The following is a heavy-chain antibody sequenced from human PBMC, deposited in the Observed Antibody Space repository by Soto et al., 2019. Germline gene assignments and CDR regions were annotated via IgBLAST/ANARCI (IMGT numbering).Heavy chain of an antibody. CDR3: ARDPSQYTSGWYGIDF. CDR1: GFMFSAYA. Sequence: SLSCAASGFMFSAYAMLWVRQAPGKGLEWVAAISYDGTNKYYADSIKGRFTISRDNSANTLFLQVNSLRREDTAMYYCARDPSQYTSGWYGIDFWGHGPLVTVYS. D-gene: IGHD6-19*01. J-gene: IGHJ4*01. V-gene: IGHV3-30*04. CDR2: ISYDGTNK.